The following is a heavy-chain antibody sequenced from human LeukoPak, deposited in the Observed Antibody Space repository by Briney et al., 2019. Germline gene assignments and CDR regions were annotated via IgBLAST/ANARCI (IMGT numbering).Heavy chain of an antibody. Sequence: GGSLRLSCAASGFTFSSYSMNWVRQAPGKGLEWVSYISSSSSTIYYADSVKGRFTISRDNAKNSLYLQMNSLRAEDTAVYYCARGGYRVAFDYWGQGTLVTVSS. D-gene: IGHD6-13*01. CDR3: ARGGYRVAFDY. CDR1: GFTFSSYS. CDR2: ISSSSSTI. J-gene: IGHJ4*02. V-gene: IGHV3-48*01.